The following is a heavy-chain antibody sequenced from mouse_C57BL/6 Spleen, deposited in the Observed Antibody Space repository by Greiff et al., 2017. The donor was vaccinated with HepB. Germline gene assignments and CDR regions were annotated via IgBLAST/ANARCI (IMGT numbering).Heavy chain of an antibody. J-gene: IGHJ1*03. CDR2: IHPNSGST. Sequence: VQLQQPGAELVKPGASVNLSCKASGYTFTSYWMRWVKQRPGQGLEWIGMIHPNSGSTNYNEKFKSKATLTVDKSSSTAYMQLSSLTSEDSAVYYCALLRRGYFDVWGTGTTVTVSS. CDR3: ALLRRGYFDV. D-gene: IGHD1-1*01. V-gene: IGHV1-64*01. CDR1: GYTFTSYW.